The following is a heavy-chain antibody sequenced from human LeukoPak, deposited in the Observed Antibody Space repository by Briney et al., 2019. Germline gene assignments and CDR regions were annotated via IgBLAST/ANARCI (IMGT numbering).Heavy chain of an antibody. Sequence: GGSLRLSCAASGFTFSSYAMHWVRQAPGKGLEYVSAISSNGGSTYYANSVKGRFTISRDNSKNTLCLQMGSLRAEDMAVYYCARLSMVRGDIRDYWGQGTLVTVSS. D-gene: IGHD3-10*01. CDR1: GFTFSSYA. CDR3: ARLSMVRGDIRDY. J-gene: IGHJ4*02. CDR2: ISSNGGST. V-gene: IGHV3-64*01.